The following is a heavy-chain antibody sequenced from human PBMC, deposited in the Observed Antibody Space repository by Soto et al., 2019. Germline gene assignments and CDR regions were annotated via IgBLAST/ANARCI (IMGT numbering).Heavy chain of an antibody. CDR1: GYTFTSYA. Sequence: QVQLVQSGAEVKKPGALVKVSCKASGYTFTSYAMHWVRQAPGQRLEWMGWINAGNGNTKYSQKFQGRVTITRDTSASTAYMELSSLRSEDTAVYYCAREAGYYYGSGSYSYWGQGTLVTVSS. D-gene: IGHD3-10*01. V-gene: IGHV1-3*01. J-gene: IGHJ4*02. CDR3: AREAGYYYGSGSYSY. CDR2: INAGNGNT.